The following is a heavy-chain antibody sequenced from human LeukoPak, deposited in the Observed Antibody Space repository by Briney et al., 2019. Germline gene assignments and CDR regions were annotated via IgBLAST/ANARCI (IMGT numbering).Heavy chain of an antibody. J-gene: IGHJ5*02. D-gene: IGHD3-10*01. V-gene: IGHV1-2*02. Sequence: ASVKVSCKASGYTFTGYYMHWVRQAPGQGLEWMGWINPNSGGTNFAPKFHGRVSMTRDTAISTAYMELTSLRSDDTAVYYCARGDKKENQSGPSGYFDPWGQGTLVTVSS. CDR3: ARGDKKENQSGPSGYFDP. CDR2: INPNSGGT. CDR1: GYTFTGYY.